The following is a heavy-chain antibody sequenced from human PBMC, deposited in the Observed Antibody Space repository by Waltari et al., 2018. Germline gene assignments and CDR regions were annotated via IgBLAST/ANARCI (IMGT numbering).Heavy chain of an antibody. CDR2: LYHTGAA. D-gene: IGHD3-16*01. J-gene: IGHJ4*02. CDR1: GLSIRGDYF. Sequence: QVQLQESGPGLVKPSETLSLTCAVSGLSIRGDYFWGWSRQPPGKGLEWLGTLYHTGAAFLNPCFMTRVTIVVRTSRHRCALNLSSGAATGTAGEYWAGVLLGGGNARRGQGTLVSVS. V-gene: IGHV4-38-2*01. CDR3: AGVLLGGGNAR.